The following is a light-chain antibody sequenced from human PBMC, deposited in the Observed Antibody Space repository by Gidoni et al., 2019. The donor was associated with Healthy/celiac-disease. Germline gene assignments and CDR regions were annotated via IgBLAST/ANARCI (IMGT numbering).Light chain of an antibody. CDR3: QQSYSTPRG. J-gene: IGKJ5*01. Sequence: IQMTQSPSSLSASVGDRVTITCRASQSISSYLNWYQQKPGKAPKLLIYAASSLQSGVPSRFSGSGSGTDFTLTISSLQPEDFATYYCQQSYSTPRGFXXXTRLEIK. V-gene: IGKV1-39*01. CDR2: AAS. CDR1: QSISSY.